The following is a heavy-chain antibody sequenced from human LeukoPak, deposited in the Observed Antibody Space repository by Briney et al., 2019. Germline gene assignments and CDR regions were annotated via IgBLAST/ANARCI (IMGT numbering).Heavy chain of an antibody. CDR1: GYTFTGYY. CDR3: ARDEDGYNRFDN. CDR2: INPNSGGT. Sequence: ASVKVSCKASGYTFTGYYMHWVRQAPGQGLEWMEWINPNSGGTNYAQKFQGRVTMTRDTSISTAYMELSRLRSDDTAVYYCARDEDGYNRFDNWGQGTLVTVSS. V-gene: IGHV1-2*02. D-gene: IGHD5-24*01. J-gene: IGHJ4*02.